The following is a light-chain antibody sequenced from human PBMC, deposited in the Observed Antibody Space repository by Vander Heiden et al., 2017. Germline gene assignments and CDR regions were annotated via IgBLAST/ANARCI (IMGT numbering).Light chain of an antibody. CDR2: DAS. CDR1: QIISSD. V-gene: IGKV3-15*01. J-gene: IGKJ4*01. CDR3: QQCSKWPLT. Sequence: EIVMTQPPATVSVSAGERVTLSCRASQIISSDLAWYQQKPGQSPRLLIYDASTRATGIPARFSGSGSGAEFTLTISSLQSEDFAVYYCQQCSKWPLTFGGGTKVEIK.